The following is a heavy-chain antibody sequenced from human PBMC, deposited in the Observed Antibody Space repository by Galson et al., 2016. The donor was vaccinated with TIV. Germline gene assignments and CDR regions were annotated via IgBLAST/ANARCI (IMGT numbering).Heavy chain of an antibody. CDR1: GGTFSSYA. J-gene: IGHJ4*02. Sequence: SVKVSCKASGGTFSSYALSWVRQAPGQGLEWMGRIIPILGMTNYAQRFQGRVTITADRSATTAYMELNSLRSEDTAVYYCARGPHNAYGTFSDYWGQETLVTVSS. CDR3: ARGPHNAYGTFSDY. D-gene: IGHD2/OR15-2a*01. V-gene: IGHV1-69*04. CDR2: IIPILGMT.